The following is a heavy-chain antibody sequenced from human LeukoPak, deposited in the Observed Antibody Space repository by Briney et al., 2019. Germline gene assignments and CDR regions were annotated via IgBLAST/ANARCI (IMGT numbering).Heavy chain of an antibody. Sequence: PVGSLRLSCAASGLTFSSYAMSWVRQAPGKGLEWVSAIGGSGGSTNYADSVEGRFTISRDNSKNTLYPQMNSLRAEDTALYYCAKDQDGYMGAFDYWGQGTLVTVSS. CDR1: GLTFSSYA. CDR2: IGGSGGST. D-gene: IGHD5-24*01. CDR3: AKDQDGYMGAFDY. J-gene: IGHJ4*02. V-gene: IGHV3-23*01.